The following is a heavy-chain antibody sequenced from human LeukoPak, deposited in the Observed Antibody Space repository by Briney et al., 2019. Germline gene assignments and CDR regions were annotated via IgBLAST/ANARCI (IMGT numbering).Heavy chain of an antibody. Sequence: PSETLSLTCTVSGGSISSYYWSWIRQPPGKGLEWIGYIYYSGSTNYNPSLKSRVTISVDTSKNQFSLKLSSVTAADTAVYYCARLQGTSDAFDIWGQGTMVTVTS. V-gene: IGHV4-59*08. CDR1: GGSISSYY. CDR3: ARLQGTSDAFDI. CDR2: IYYSGST. D-gene: IGHD1-14*01. J-gene: IGHJ3*02.